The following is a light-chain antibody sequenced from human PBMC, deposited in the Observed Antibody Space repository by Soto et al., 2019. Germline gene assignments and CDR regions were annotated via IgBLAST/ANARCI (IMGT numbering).Light chain of an antibody. V-gene: IGLV2-14*01. CDR1: SSDVGGHNY. CDR3: SSYASSSTLV. Sequence: QSALTQPASVSGSPGQSITISRTGSSSDVGGHNYVSWYQQHPGKAPKLMIYDVSNRPSGVSNRFSGSKSGNTASLTLSGLQAEDEADYYCSSYASSSTLVFGTGTKLTVL. CDR2: DVS. J-gene: IGLJ1*01.